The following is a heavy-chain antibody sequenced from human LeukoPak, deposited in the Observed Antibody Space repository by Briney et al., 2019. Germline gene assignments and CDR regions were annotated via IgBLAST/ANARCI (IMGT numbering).Heavy chain of an antibody. J-gene: IGHJ4*02. CDR2: ISGSGGST. D-gene: IGHD6-19*01. CDR3: AKDSKALRIAVAGTVY. V-gene: IGHV3-23*01. Sequence: GGSLRLSCAASGFTFNNYAMNWVRQAPGKGLEWVSAISGSGGSTYYADSVKGRFTISRDNSKNTLYLQMNSLRAEDAAVYYCAKDSKALRIAVAGTVYWGQGTLVTVSS. CDR1: GFTFNNYA.